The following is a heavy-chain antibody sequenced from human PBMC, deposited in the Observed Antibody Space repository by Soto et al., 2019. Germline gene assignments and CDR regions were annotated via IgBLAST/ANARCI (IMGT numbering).Heavy chain of an antibody. CDR3: ARLRRGMIRAFDI. D-gene: IGHD3-22*01. CDR2: INPIFGTA. CDR1: GGTISRYA. Sequence: SVSVSCKASGGTISRYAISWVRQAPGQGLEWMGGINPIFGTANYAQNFQGRVTITADESTSTAYMELRNLRSEDTGVYYCARLRRGMIRAFDIWGQGIMVTVSS. V-gene: IGHV1-69*13. J-gene: IGHJ3*02.